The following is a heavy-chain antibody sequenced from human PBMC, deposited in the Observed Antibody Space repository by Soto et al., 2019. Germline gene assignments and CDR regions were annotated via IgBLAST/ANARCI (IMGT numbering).Heavy chain of an antibody. CDR1: GVDFSSEV. CDR3: AKVGPSYYYGMDV. V-gene: IGHV3-23*01. J-gene: IGHJ6*02. D-gene: IGHD1-26*01. CDR2: ISGSGRTI. Sequence: GGSLRLSCAASGVDFSSEVMCWVRQAPGKGLEWVSSISGSGRTIYHADSMRGRFAISRDNSKNSLYLQLNDLRVDDTAVYYCAKVGPSYYYGMDVWGQGTTVTVSS.